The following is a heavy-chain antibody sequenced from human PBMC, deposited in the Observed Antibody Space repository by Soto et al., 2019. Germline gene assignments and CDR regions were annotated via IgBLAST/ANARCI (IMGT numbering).Heavy chain of an antibody. CDR3: ARSLFIAATDTEPFDS. V-gene: IGHV3-23*01. D-gene: IGHD6-13*01. Sequence: LRLSCAASGFTFSSYAMSWVRQAPGKGLEWVSAISGGGNDRFYADSVKGRFTISRDNSKNTLYLHMNSLRAEDTAVHYCARSLFIAATDTEPFDSWGQGTLVTVSS. J-gene: IGHJ4*02. CDR2: ISGGGNDR. CDR1: GFTFSSYA.